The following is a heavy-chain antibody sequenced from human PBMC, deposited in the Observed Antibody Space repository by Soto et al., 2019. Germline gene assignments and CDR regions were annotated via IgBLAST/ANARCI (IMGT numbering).Heavy chain of an antibody. D-gene: IGHD4-17*01. CDR2: IYYSGST. V-gene: IGHV4-59*01. Sequence: TLSLTCTVSGGSISSYYWSWIRQPPGKGLEWIGYIYYSGSTNYNPSLKSRVTISVDTSKNQFSLKLSSVTAADTAVYYCAREINYGDYPGWFDPWGQGTLVTVSS. J-gene: IGHJ5*02. CDR3: AREINYGDYPGWFDP. CDR1: GGSISSYY.